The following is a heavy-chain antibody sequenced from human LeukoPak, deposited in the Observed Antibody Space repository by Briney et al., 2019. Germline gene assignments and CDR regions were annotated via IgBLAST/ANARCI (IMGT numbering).Heavy chain of an antibody. D-gene: IGHD2-2*01. Sequence: SEALSLTCTVSGGSISSGSYYWSWIRQPPGKGLEWIGTIYYSGTTYYNPSLKSRVTISVDTSKNQFSLKLSSVTAADTAVYYCARLVVPAAMGHGLDYWGQGTMVTVSS. V-gene: IGHV4-39*01. CDR1: GGSISSGSYY. CDR3: ARLVVPAAMGHGLDY. CDR2: IYYSGTT. J-gene: IGHJ4*02.